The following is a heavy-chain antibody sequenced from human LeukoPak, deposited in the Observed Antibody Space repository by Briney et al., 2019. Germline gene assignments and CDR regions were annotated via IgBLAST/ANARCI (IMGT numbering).Heavy chain of an antibody. V-gene: IGHV3-9*01. CDR2: ISWNGDDM. Sequence: GGSLRLSCAASKFTFNHYAMHWVRQTPAKGLEWVSGISWNGDDMDYADSVKGRFTISRDNAKDSVYLQMNSLRAEDTALYYCAKPGSSRGIAGRRPTKYYFDYWGQGTLVTVSS. J-gene: IGHJ4*02. D-gene: IGHD6-6*01. CDR3: AKPGSSRGIAGRRPTKYYFDY. CDR1: KFTFNHYA.